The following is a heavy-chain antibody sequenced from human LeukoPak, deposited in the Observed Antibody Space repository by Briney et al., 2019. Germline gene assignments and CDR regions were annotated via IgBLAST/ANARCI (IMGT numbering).Heavy chain of an antibody. CDR3: ARNTRTTVTPHWYFDL. D-gene: IGHD4-17*01. Sequence: NASETLSLTCTVSGGSISSSSYYWGWIRQPPGKGLEWIGSIYYSGSTYYNPSLKSRVTISVDTSKNQFSLKLSSVTAADTAVYYCARNTRTTVTPHWYFDLWGRGTLVTVSS. CDR2: IYYSGST. V-gene: IGHV4-39*07. CDR1: GGSISSSSYY. J-gene: IGHJ2*01.